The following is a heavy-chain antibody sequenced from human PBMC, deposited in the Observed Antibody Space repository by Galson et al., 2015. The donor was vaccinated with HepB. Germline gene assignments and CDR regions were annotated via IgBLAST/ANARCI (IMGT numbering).Heavy chain of an antibody. D-gene: IGHD6-19*01. CDR1: GYTFTDYA. J-gene: IGHJ4*02. V-gene: IGHV1-3*04. Sequence: SVKVSCKASGYTFTDYAIHWVRQAPGQRLEWMGWINTVNGDTKYSQRFQGSVTITSDTSARTAYMELSSLRSEDTAVYFCARVEVGKWLATDNWGQGTLVTVSS. CDR2: INTVNGDT. CDR3: ARVEVGKWLATDN.